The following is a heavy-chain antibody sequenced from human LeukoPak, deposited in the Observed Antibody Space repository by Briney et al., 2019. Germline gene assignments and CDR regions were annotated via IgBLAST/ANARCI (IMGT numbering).Heavy chain of an antibody. CDR2: IIPIFGTA. Sequence: ASVKVSCKASGGTFSSYAISWVRQAPGQGLEWMGGIIPIFGTANYAQKFQGRVTITADESTSTAYMELSSLRSEDTAVYYCARAGGFWSGYYFVWFDPWGQGTLVTVSS. CDR3: ARAGGFWSGYYFVWFDP. V-gene: IGHV1-69*01. CDR1: GGTFSSYA. J-gene: IGHJ5*02. D-gene: IGHD3-3*01.